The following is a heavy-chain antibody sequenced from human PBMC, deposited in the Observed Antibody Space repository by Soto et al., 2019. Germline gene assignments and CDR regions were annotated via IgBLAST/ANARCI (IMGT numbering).Heavy chain of an antibody. Sequence: GSLIISWASSGFTFSNAWMSWVRQAPGKGLEWVGRIKSKTDGGTTDYAAPVKGRFTISRDDSKNTLYLQMNSLKTEDTAVYYCNTDRDWAITMPDYWGQGTLVTVSS. CDR2: IKSKTDGGTT. J-gene: IGHJ4*02. CDR3: NTDRDWAITMPDY. D-gene: IGHD3-10*01. V-gene: IGHV3-15*01. CDR1: GFTFSNAW.